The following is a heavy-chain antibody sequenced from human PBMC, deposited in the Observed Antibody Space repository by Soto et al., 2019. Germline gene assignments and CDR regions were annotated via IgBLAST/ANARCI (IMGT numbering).Heavy chain of an antibody. D-gene: IGHD6-19*01. J-gene: IGHJ3*01. V-gene: IGHV4-39*01. CDR1: GGSISSSDYY. Sequence: TLSLTCTVSGGSISSSDYYWGCIRQPPGKGLEWIGSIYYSGSTYYNPSLKSRVTISVDTSKNQFSLKLSSVTAADTAVYYCARQGCNSSAWYLALVTWGQGQWSPSPQ. CDR2: IYYSGST. CDR3: ARQGCNSSAWYLALVT.